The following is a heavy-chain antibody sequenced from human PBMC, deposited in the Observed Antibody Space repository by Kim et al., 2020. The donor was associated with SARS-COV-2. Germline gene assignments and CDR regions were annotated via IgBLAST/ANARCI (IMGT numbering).Heavy chain of an antibody. CDR3: ARARCITMIVVVMIDAFDI. CDR2: IYYSGST. Sequence: SETLSLTCTVSGGSISSGGYYWSCIRQHPGKGLVWIGYIYYSGSTYYNPSLKRRVTISVDTSKNQFSLKLSSVTAADTAVYYCARARCITMIVVVMIDAFDIWGQGTRVTVSS. D-gene: IGHD3-22*01. V-gene: IGHV4-31*03. CDR1: GGSISSGGYY. J-gene: IGHJ3*02.